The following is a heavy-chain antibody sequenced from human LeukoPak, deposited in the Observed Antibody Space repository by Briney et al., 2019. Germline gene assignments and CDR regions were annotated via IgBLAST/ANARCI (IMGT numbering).Heavy chain of an antibody. CDR1: GGSFSGYY. J-gene: IGHJ5*02. D-gene: IGHD2-8*01. CDR2: INHSGST. Sequence: SETLSLTCAVYGGSFSGYYWSWIRQPPGKGLEWIGEINHSGSTNYNPSLKSRVTISVDTSKNQFSLKLSSVTAAETAVYYCARGSDNVLMVYEVWFDPWGQGTLVTVSS. CDR3: ARGSDNVLMVYEVWFDP. V-gene: IGHV4-34*01.